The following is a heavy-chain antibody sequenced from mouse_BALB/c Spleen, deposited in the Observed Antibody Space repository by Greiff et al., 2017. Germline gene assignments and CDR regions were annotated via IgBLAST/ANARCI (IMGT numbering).Heavy chain of an antibody. CDR3: NAGDYDAD. J-gene: IGHJ2*01. CDR1: GFNIKDYY. CDR2: IDPENGDT. V-gene: IGHV14-4*02. Sequence: VQLQQSGAELVRSGASVKLSCTASGFNIKDYYMHWVKQRPEQGLEWIGWIDPENGDTEYAPKFQGKATMTADTSSNTAYLQHSSLTSEDTAVYYCNAGDYDADWGQGTTLTVSS. D-gene: IGHD2-4*01.